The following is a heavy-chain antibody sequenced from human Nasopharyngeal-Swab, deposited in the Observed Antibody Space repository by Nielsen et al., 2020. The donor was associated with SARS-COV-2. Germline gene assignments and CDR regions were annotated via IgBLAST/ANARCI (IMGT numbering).Heavy chain of an antibody. D-gene: IGHD4-23*01. J-gene: IGHJ3*02. V-gene: IGHV4-30-4*01. CDR3: ARDTNYGGESLSGTFDI. CDR2: IYYSGST. Sequence: SETLSLTCTVSGASINSRDYYWSWIRQPPGKGLEWIGYIYYSGSTYYDPSLKSRVTTSMDTSKNHFSLNMTSVSAADTAVYYCARDTNYGGESLSGTFDIWGQGTMVTVSS. CDR1: GASINSRDYY.